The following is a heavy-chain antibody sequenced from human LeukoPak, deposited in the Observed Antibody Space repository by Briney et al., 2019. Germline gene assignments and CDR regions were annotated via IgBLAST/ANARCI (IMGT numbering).Heavy chain of an antibody. J-gene: IGHJ4*02. V-gene: IGHV3-21*01. CDR1: GFTFSSYS. Sequence: GGSLRLSCAASGFTFSSYSMNWVRQAPGKGLEWVSSISSSSSYIYYADSVKGRFTISRDNAKNSLYLQMNSLRAEDTAVYYCARDQTNVYYDFWSGTNIVDCWGQGTLVTVSS. D-gene: IGHD3-3*01. CDR3: ARDQTNVYYDFWSGTNIVDC. CDR2: ISSSSSYI.